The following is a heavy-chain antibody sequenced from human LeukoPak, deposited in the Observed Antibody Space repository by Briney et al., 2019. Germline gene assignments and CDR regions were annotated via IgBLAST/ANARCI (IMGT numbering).Heavy chain of an antibody. CDR1: GGTFSSYA. J-gene: IGHJ4*02. V-gene: IGHV1-69*13. CDR3: ARDQVPYDRTHYGGDY. D-gene: IGHD3-22*01. CDR2: IIPIFGTA. Sequence: SVKVSCKASGGTFSSYAISWVRQAPGQGLEWMGGIIPIFGTANYAQKFQGRVTITADESTSTAYMELSSLRSEDTAVYYCARDQVPYDRTHYGGDYWGQGTLVTVSS.